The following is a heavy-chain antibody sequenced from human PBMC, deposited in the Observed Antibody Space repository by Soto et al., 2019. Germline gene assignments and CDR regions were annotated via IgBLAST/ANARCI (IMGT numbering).Heavy chain of an antibody. CDR1: GGTFSSCA. CDR3: ARHVPAAGYYYGMDV. J-gene: IGHJ6*02. V-gene: IGHV1-69*12. D-gene: IGHD2-2*01. CDR2: IIPIFGTA. Sequence: QVQLVQSGAEVKKPGSSVKVSCKASGGTFSSCAISWVRQARGQGLEWMGGIIPIFGTANYAQKFQGRVTITADESTSTAYMELSSLRSEDTAVYYCARHVPAAGYYYGMDVWGQGTTVTVSS.